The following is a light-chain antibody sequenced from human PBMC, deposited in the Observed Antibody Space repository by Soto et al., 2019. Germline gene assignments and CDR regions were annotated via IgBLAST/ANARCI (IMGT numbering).Light chain of an antibody. CDR3: QQRSNWPAVT. Sequence: EIVLTQSPATLSLSPGERATLSCRASQSVSSYLAWYQQRPGQAPRLLIYDASSRATGIPARFSGSGSGTDFTLTISSLEPEDFAVYSCQQRSNWPAVTFGPGTQVDIK. J-gene: IGKJ3*01. CDR1: QSVSSY. CDR2: DAS. V-gene: IGKV3-11*01.